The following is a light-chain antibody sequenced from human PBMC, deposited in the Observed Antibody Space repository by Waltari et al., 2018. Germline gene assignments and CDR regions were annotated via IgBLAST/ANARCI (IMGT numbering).Light chain of an antibody. J-gene: IGLJ2*01. CDR2: DKN. V-gene: IGLV3-19*01. CDR1: SLRSYY. CDR3: HSRDAHDPWGA. Sequence: TQDPSVSVAVGQTVRITCQGDSLRSYYASWYQQRPGQVPRLVMYDKNRRPSRVPSRFSGSRSDDTASLTITGAQAEDEAYYYCHSRDAHDPWGAFGGGTKLTVL.